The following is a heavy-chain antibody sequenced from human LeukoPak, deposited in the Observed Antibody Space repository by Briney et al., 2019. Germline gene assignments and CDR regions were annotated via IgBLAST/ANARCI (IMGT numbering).Heavy chain of an antibody. Sequence: GGSLRLSCAASGFTFSSYAMSWVRQAPGKGLEWVSAISGSGGSTYYADSVKGRFTISRDNSKNTLYLQMNSLRAEDTAVYYCAREGAIFGVVIIHGDYWGQGTLVTVSS. CDR3: AREGAIFGVVIIHGDY. D-gene: IGHD3-3*01. V-gene: IGHV3-23*01. J-gene: IGHJ4*02. CDR2: ISGSGGST. CDR1: GFTFSSYA.